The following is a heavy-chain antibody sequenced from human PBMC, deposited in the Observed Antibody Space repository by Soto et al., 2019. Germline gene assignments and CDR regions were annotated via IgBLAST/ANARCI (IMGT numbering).Heavy chain of an antibody. CDR2: ISSSSSYI. CDR3: ARDGWRSSGWLTDY. D-gene: IGHD6-19*01. V-gene: IGHV3-21*01. Sequence: GGSLRLSCAASGFTFSSYSMNWVRQAPGKGLEWVSSISSSSSYIYYADSVKGRFTISRDNAKNSLYLQMNSLRAEDTAVYYCARDGWRSSGWLTDYWGQGTLVTVSS. J-gene: IGHJ4*02. CDR1: GFTFSSYS.